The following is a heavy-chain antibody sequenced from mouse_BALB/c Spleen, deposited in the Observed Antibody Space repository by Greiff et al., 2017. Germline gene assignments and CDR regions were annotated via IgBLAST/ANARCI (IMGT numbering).Heavy chain of an antibody. V-gene: IGHV14-3*02. D-gene: IGHD1-1*01. CDR3: ARGYYGSSYNYAMDY. CDR2: INPGSGGT. Sequence: VQLQQSGAELVKPGASVKLSCTASGFNIKDTYMHWVKQRPGQGLEWIGVINPGSGGTNYNEKFKGKATLTADKSSSTAYMQLSSLTSDDSAVYFCARGYYGSSYNYAMDYWGQGTSVTVSS. CDR1: GFNIKDTY. J-gene: IGHJ4*01.